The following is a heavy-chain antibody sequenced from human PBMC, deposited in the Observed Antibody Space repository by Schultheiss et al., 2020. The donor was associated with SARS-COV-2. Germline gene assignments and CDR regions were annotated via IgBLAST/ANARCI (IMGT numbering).Heavy chain of an antibody. D-gene: IGHD2-15*01. CDR3: ARQMLSCGGGTCYFDY. CDR1: GFRFDDHA. V-gene: IGHV3-23*01. Sequence: GGSLRLSCAASGFRFDDHAMHWVRQRPGKGLEWVSAISGSGGSTYYADSVKGRFTISRDNSKNTLYLQMNSLRAEDTAVYYCARQMLSCGGGTCYFDYWGQGALVTVSS. J-gene: IGHJ4*02. CDR2: ISGSGGST.